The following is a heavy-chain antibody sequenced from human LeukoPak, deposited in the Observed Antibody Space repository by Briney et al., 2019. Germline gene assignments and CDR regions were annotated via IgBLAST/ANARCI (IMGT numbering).Heavy chain of an antibody. Sequence: PGGSLRLSCAASGFTFSSYAMSWVRQAPGKGLEWVSAISGSGGSTYYADSVKGRFTISRDNSKNTLYLQMNSLRAEDTAVYYCAKAVAYCSSTSCSWYSNLYYYYYYMDVWGKGTTVTVSS. J-gene: IGHJ6*03. V-gene: IGHV3-23*01. CDR3: AKAVAYCSSTSCSWYSNLYYYYYYMDV. D-gene: IGHD2-2*01. CDR2: ISGSGGST. CDR1: GFTFSSYA.